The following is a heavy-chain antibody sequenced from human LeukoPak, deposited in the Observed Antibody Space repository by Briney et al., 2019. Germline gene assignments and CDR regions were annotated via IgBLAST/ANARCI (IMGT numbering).Heavy chain of an antibody. D-gene: IGHD3-22*01. CDR2: IKQDGSHK. CDR1: GFTLRSNW. V-gene: IGHV3-7*03. Sequence: PGGSLRLSCAASGFTLRSNWMSWVRQAPGKGLEWVANIKQDGSHKNYADSVKGRFTISRDNAKNSLYLQMNSLRAEDTAVYYCARSPDSSGYYYPEYFQHWGQGTLVTVSS. CDR3: ARSPDSSGYYYPEYFQH. J-gene: IGHJ1*01.